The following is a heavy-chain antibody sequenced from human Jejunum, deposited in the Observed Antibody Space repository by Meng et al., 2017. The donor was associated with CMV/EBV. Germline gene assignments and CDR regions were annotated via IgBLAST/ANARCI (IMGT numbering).Heavy chain of an antibody. CDR3: SFWRDHQFLKN. J-gene: IGHJ4*02. CDR2: ISRPSRCPPP. D-gene: IGHD3-3*01. Sequence: SGVMFADYALVWLPPAPGKPLPSLRSISRPSRCPPPSSPTSVQASMTISRDDFKSIAYLQINSLQAEDTAMYYCSFWRDHQFLKNWGQGVLVTVSS. CDR1: GVMFADYA. V-gene: IGHV3-49*03.